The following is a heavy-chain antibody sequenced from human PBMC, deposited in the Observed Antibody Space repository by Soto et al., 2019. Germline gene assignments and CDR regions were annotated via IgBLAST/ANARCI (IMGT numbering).Heavy chain of an antibody. J-gene: IGHJ6*04. D-gene: IGHD1-26*01. CDR1: GDTFSSYA. V-gene: IGHV1-69*01. CDR3: ARVGSGCYLYCNGMDV. Sequence: QEQLVQSGDAVKKPGSSVKVSCKASGDTFSSYAISWVRQAPGQGLEWMGGIIPIFGRTKYAQKFQGKVTITADESKSTTYRELSSLISEDTSVHYCARVGSGCYLYCNGMDVWCEGNTVTVSS. CDR2: IIPIFGRT.